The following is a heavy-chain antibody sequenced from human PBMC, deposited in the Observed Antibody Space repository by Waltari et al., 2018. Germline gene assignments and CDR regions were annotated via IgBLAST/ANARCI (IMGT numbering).Heavy chain of an antibody. V-gene: IGHV4-38-2*02. CDR1: GYSISSGYY. D-gene: IGHD2-8*02. CDR2: IYHSGST. CDR3: ARDLILLGFGYFDL. Sequence: QVQLQESGPGLVKPSETLSLTCTVSGYSISSGYYWGWIRQPPGKGLEWIGSIYHSGSTYYNPSLKGRVTISVDTSKNQFSLKLSSVTAADTAVYYCARDLILLGFGYFDLWGRGTLVTVSS. J-gene: IGHJ2*01.